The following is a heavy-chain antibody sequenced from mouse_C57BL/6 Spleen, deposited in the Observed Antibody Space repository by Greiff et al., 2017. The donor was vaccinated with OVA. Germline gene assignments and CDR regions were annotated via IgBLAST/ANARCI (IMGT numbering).Heavy chain of an antibody. CDR3: ARAYDYSYYAMDY. D-gene: IGHD2-4*01. CDR2: LSDGGSYT. CDR1: GFTFSSYA. Sequence: EVQGVESGGGLVKPGGSLKLSCAASGFTFSSYAMSWVRQTPEKRLEWVATLSDGGSYTYYPDNVKGRFTISRDNAKNNLYLQMSHLKSEDTAMYYCARAYDYSYYAMDYWGQGTSVTVSS. J-gene: IGHJ4*01. V-gene: IGHV5-4*01.